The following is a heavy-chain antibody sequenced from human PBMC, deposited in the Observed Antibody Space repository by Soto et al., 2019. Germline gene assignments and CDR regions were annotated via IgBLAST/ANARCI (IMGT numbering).Heavy chain of an antibody. V-gene: IGHV3-23*01. J-gene: IGHJ4*02. CDR1: GFTFSNYG. CDR2: ISGSGGST. Sequence: PGGSLRLSCAASGFTFSNYGMTWVRQAPGKGLELVSGISGSGGSTYYADSVKGRFTISWDNSKNTLYLQMNSLRAEDTAVYYCAKGMELYSSGWFPFFDYWGQGTLVTVSS. D-gene: IGHD6-19*01. CDR3: AKGMELYSSGWFPFFDY.